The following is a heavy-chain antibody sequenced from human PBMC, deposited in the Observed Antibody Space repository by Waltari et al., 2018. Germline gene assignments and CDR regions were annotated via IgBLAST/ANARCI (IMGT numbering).Heavy chain of an antibody. V-gene: IGHV4-34*01. CDR3: ARGSISVIAARPAYMDV. Sequence: QVQLQQWGAGLLKPSETLSLTCAVYGGSFSGYYWRWIRQPRGKGLEWIGEINHSGSTNYNPSLKSRVTISVDTSKNQFSLKLSSVTAADTAVYYCARGSISVIAARPAYMDVWGKGTTVTVSS. CDR2: INHSGST. CDR1: GGSFSGYY. J-gene: IGHJ6*03. D-gene: IGHD6-6*01.